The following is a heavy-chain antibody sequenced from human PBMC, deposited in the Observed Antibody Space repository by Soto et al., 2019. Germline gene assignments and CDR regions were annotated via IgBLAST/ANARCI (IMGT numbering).Heavy chain of an antibody. J-gene: IGHJ6*03. V-gene: IGHV4-39*01. D-gene: IGHD5-12*01. Sequence: PSETLSLTCTVSGGSISSSSYYWDWIRQPPGKGLEWIGSIYYSGSTYYNPSLKSRVTISVDTSKNQFSLKLSSVTAADTAVYYCASPHWDNSGYDDFPSYYMDVWGKGTTVTVSS. CDR2: IYYSGST. CDR3: ASPHWDNSGYDDFPSYYMDV. CDR1: GGSISSSSYY.